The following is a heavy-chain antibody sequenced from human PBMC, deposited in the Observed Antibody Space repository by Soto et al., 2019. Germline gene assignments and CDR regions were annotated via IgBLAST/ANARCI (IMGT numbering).Heavy chain of an antibody. D-gene: IGHD2-8*02. CDR3: ARKLGYCTGGICYCDY. CDR1: GFTFSSYS. CDR2: ISISSSYI. V-gene: IGHV3-21*06. J-gene: IGHJ4*02. Sequence: GGSLRLSCAASGFTFSSYSMNWVRQAPGKGLEWLSSISISSSYIYYADSAKGRFTISRDNAKNSLFLEMSSLRAEDTAMYYCARKLGYCTGGICYCDYWGQGTLVTVSS.